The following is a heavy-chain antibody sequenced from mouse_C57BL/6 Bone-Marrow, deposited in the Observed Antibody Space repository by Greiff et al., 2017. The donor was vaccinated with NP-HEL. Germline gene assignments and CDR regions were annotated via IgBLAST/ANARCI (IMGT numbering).Heavy chain of an antibody. J-gene: IGHJ4*01. CDR2: IYPRSGNT. CDR3: ARFVDY. V-gene: IGHV1-81*01. Sequence: QVQLQQSGAGLARPGASVKLSCKASGYTFTRYGISWVKQRTGQGLEWIGEIYPRSGNTYYNEQFKGQATLTADKYSSTAYMELRSLTSEDSAVYFCARFVDYWGQGTAVTVAA. CDR1: GYTFTRYG.